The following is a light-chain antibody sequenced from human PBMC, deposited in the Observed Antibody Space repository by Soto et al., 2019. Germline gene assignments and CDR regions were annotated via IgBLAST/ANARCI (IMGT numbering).Light chain of an antibody. CDR2: GAS. V-gene: IGKV3-15*01. CDR1: HTISSSY. CDR3: QEYNTWPWT. Sequence: EIVLTQSPGTLSLSPGERATLSCRASHTISSSYLAWYQQKPGQAPRLLMYGASTRATGIPARFTGSGSGTEFILTITSLQSEDSAVYYCQEYNTWPWTFGQGTKVDIK. J-gene: IGKJ1*01.